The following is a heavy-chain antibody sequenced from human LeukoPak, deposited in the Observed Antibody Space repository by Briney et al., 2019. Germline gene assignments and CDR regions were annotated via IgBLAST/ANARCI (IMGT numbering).Heavy chain of an antibody. CDR1: GGSFSGYY. Sequence: SETLSLTCAVYGGSFSGYYWSWIRQPPGKGLEWIGEINHSGSTNYNPSLKSRVTISVDTSKNQFSLKLSSVTAADTAVYYCARVSGGYSYGPMILDYWGQGTLVTVS. CDR3: ARVSGGYSYGPMILDY. D-gene: IGHD5-18*01. CDR2: INHSGST. J-gene: IGHJ4*02. V-gene: IGHV4-34*01.